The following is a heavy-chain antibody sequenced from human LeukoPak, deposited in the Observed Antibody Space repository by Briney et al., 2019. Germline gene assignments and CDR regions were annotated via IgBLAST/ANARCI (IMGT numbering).Heavy chain of an antibody. CDR3: ARVDYSDLYFFDY. V-gene: IGHV4-39*01. Sequence: PSETLSLTCTVSGGSISSSSYYWGWIRQPPGKGLEWIGSIYYSGSTYYNPSLKSRVTISVDTSKNQFSLKLSSVTAADTAVYYCARVDYSDLYFFDYWGQGTLVTVSS. CDR1: GGSISSSSYY. CDR2: IYYSGST. D-gene: IGHD4-17*01. J-gene: IGHJ4*02.